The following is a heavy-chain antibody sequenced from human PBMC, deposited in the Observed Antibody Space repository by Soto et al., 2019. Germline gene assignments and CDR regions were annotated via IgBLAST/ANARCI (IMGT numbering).Heavy chain of an antibody. CDR3: ARLPTSLSTALPHYYGMDV. D-gene: IGHD5-18*01. J-gene: IGHJ6*02. CDR2: IYHSGST. Sequence: SETLSLTCAVSGGSISSSNWWSWVRQPPGKGLEWIGEIYHSGSTNYNPSLKSRVTISVDKSKNQFSLKLSSVTAADTAVYYCARLPTSLSTALPHYYGMDVWGQGTTVTVSS. CDR1: GGSISSSNW. V-gene: IGHV4-4*02.